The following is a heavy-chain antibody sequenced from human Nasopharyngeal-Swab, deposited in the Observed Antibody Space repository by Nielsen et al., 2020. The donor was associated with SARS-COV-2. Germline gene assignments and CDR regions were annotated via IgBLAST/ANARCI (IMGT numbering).Heavy chain of an antibody. CDR3: ARKPPGGVSFDY. CDR2: ISSSGSTI. Sequence: GSLRLSCAASGFTFSSYEMNWVRQAPGKGLEWVSYISSSGSTIYYADSVKGRFTISRDNAKNSLYLQMNSLRAEDTAVYYCARKPPGGVSFDYWGQGTLVTVSS. J-gene: IGHJ4*02. CDR1: GFTFSSYE. V-gene: IGHV3-48*03. D-gene: IGHD5/OR15-5a*01.